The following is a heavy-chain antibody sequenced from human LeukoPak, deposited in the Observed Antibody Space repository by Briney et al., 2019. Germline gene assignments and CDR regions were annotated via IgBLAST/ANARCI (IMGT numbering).Heavy chain of an antibody. CDR3: ARDSTGQLSSSLLFDY. V-gene: IGHV1-69*04. CDR1: GGTFSSYA. CDR2: IIPIFGIA. Sequence: SVTVSCKASGGTFSSYAISWVRQAPGQGIEWMGRIIPIFGIANYAQKFQCRVTITADKSTSTAYMELSSLRSEDTAVYYCARDSTGQLSSSLLFDYWGQGTLVTVSS. J-gene: IGHJ4*02. D-gene: IGHD5-18*01.